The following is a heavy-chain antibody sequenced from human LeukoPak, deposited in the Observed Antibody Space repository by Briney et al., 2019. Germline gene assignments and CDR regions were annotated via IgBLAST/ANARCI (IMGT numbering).Heavy chain of an antibody. CDR2: IYYSGST. CDR3: ARDGSGLDY. CDR1: GGSIRGYY. J-gene: IGHJ4*02. V-gene: IGHV4-59*01. Sequence: SETLSLTCNVSGGSIRGYYWSWIRQPPGKGLEWIGYIYYSGSTNYNPSLKSRVTISVDTSKNQFSLKLSSVTAADTAVYYCARDGSGLDYWGQGTLVTVSS. D-gene: IGHD6-19*01.